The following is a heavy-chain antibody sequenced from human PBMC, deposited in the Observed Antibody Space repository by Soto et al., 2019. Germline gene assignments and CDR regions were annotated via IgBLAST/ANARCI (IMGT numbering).Heavy chain of an antibody. Sequence: HPGGSLRLSCAASGFNFNTYWMYWVRQAPGKGLEWVANIDTDGSRKNYVASVKGRFIISRDNAKNSLLLQMNSLRADDTAVYYCGRVPLDGNYANGVDVWGQGTTVTVSS. V-gene: IGHV3-7*03. J-gene: IGHJ6*02. D-gene: IGHD1-7*01. CDR3: GRVPLDGNYANGVDV. CDR1: GFNFNTYW. CDR2: IDTDGSRK.